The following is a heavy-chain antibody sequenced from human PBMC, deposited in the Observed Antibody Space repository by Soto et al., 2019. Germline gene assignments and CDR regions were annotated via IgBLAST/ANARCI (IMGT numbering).Heavy chain of an antibody. V-gene: IGHV4-39*01. J-gene: IGHJ6*02. CDR2: FHYSAST. CDR3: ARLGGYCSSTSCYGYYGMDV. D-gene: IGHD2-2*01. Sequence: QLQLQESGPGLVKPSETLSLTCTVSGGSISSGPYSWGWIRQPPGDGLEWIGTFHYSASTYYNPSLESRITISVDTSKNQFSLKVNSVTVADTAVYYCARLGGYCSSTSCYGYYGMDVWGQGTTVTVSS. CDR1: GGSISSGPYS.